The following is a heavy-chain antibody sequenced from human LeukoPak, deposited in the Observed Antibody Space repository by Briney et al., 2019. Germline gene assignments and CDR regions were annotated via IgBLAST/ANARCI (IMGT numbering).Heavy chain of an antibody. CDR3: ARVSSSWYEDWYFDL. Sequence: ASVKVSCKASGYTFTSYYMHWVRQAPGQGLEWMGIINPSGVSTTYAQKFQGRVTMTRDTSTSTVYMELSSLRSEDTAVYYCARVSSSWYEDWYFDLWGRGTLVSVSS. CDR2: INPSGVST. CDR1: GYTFTSYY. J-gene: IGHJ2*01. V-gene: IGHV1-46*01. D-gene: IGHD6-13*01.